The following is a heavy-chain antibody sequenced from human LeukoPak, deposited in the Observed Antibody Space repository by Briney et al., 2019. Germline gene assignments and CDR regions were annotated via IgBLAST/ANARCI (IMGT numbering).Heavy chain of an antibody. CDR2: IYPGDSDT. D-gene: IGHD3-10*01. CDR3: ARPRASGVYGSGSNPDY. J-gene: IGHJ4*02. Sequence: GETLKISCKGSGYSFLSYWIGWVRQMPGEGLEWMGIIYPGDSDTRYSPSFQGQITISADKSISTAYLQWSSLKASDTAMYYCARPRASGVYGSGSNPDYWGQGTLVTVSS. CDR1: GYSFLSYW. V-gene: IGHV5-51*01.